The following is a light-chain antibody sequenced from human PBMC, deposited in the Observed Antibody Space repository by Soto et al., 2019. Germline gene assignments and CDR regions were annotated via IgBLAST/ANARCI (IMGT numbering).Light chain of an antibody. Sequence: AIQLTQSPASLSASVGDRVTITCRASQGISSALAWYQQKPGKAPKLLIYDASSLESGVPSRFSGSGSGTDFTLTISSLQHEYFATYYCQQINNYPLTFGGGTKVEIK. CDR3: QQINNYPLT. J-gene: IGKJ4*01. CDR2: DAS. CDR1: QGISSA. V-gene: IGKV1D-13*01.